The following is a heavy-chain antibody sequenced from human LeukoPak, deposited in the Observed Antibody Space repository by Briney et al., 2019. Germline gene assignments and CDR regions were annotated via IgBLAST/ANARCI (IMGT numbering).Heavy chain of an antibody. J-gene: IGHJ3*02. V-gene: IGHV3-33*06. CDR3: AKSITMIVQDAFDI. CDR2: IWYDGSNK. D-gene: IGHD3-22*01. CDR1: GFTFSSYG. Sequence: GGSLRLSCAAPGFTFSSYGMHWVRQAPGKGLEWVAVIWYDGSNKYYADSVKGRFTISRDNSKNTLYLQMNSLRAEDTAVYYCAKSITMIVQDAFDIWGQGTMVTVSS.